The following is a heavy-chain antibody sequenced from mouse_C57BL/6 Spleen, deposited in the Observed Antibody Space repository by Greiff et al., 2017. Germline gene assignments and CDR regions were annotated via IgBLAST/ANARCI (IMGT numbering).Heavy chain of an antibody. D-gene: IGHD1-1*02. CDR1: GYAFSSSW. Sequence: VMLVESGPELVQPGASVKISCKASGYAFSSSWMNWVKQRPGKGLEWIGRIYPGDGDTDYNGKFTGKVTLTADKSSSTAYMQLSSLTSEDSAVYFCARRCDGYGGYWYFDVWGTGTTVTVSS. CDR2: IYPGDGDT. J-gene: IGHJ1*03. CDR3: ARRCDGYGGYWYFDV. V-gene: IGHV1-82*01.